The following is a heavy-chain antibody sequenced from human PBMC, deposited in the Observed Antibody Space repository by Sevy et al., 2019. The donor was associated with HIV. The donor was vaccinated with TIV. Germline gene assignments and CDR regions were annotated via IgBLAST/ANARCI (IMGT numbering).Heavy chain of an antibody. CDR3: AKDTTSLWSYFDY. D-gene: IGHD2-2*01. Sequence: GGSLRLSCAASGFSFSSYAMNWVRQAPGKGLEWVSAVSASGATTYYADSVKGRFTISRDNSRSTLYLQMDSLRADDTAVHYCAKDTTSLWSYFDYWGQGTLVTVSS. J-gene: IGHJ4*02. CDR1: GFSFSSYA. CDR2: VSASGATT. V-gene: IGHV3-23*01.